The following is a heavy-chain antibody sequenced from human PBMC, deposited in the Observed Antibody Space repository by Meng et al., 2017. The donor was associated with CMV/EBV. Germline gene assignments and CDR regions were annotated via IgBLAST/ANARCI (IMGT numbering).Heavy chain of an antibody. CDR1: GFTFSSYA. V-gene: IGHV3-30*04. J-gene: IGHJ4*02. Sequence: GESLKISCAASGFTFSSYAMHWVRQAPGKGLEWVAVISYDGSNKYYADSVKGRFTISRDNSKNTLYLQMNSLRAEDTAVYYCARAPTSLHDYGGNGLDYWGQGTLVTVSS. CDR3: ARAPTSLHDYGGNGLDY. D-gene: IGHD4-23*01. CDR2: ISYDGSNK.